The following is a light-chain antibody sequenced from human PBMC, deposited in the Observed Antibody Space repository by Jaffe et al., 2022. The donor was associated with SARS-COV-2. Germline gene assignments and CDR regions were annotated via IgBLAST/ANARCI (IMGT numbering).Light chain of an antibody. CDR1: QSIRSW. CDR3: QQYNTSFRT. V-gene: IGKV1-5*03. CDR2: KAS. J-gene: IGKJ1*01. Sequence: DIQMTQSPSTLSASVGDRVTITCRASQSIRSWLAWYQQKPGKAPKVLIHKASSLESGVPSRFSGSGSGTEFTLTISSLQPDDFATYYCQQYNTSFRTFGQGTKVEIK.